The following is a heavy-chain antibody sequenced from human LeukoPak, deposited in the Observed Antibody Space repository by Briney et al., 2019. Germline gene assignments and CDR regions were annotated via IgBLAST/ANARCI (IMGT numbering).Heavy chain of an antibody. J-gene: IGHJ4*02. D-gene: IGHD1-26*01. V-gene: IGHV3-33*01. CDR1: GFTFSTYG. Sequence: PGGSLRLSCEASGFTFSTYGMHWVRQAPGKGLEWVAVVWYDGSNIHYVASVKGRFTISRDNSKSTLYLQMNSLTAEDTAVYYCARGGYSGTYYFDYWGQGTLVTVSS. CDR2: VWYDGSNI. CDR3: ARGGYSGTYYFDY.